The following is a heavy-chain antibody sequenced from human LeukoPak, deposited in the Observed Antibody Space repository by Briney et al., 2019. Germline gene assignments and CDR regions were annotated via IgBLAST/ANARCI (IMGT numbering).Heavy chain of an antibody. CDR3: ARAEYYYDSSGYSVGLLDY. J-gene: IGHJ4*02. V-gene: IGHV4-30-2*01. CDR1: GGSISSGGYY. Sequence: PSQTLSLTCTVSGGSISSGGYYWSWIRQPPGKGLDWIGYIYHRGSTYYTPSLKSRVTISVHRSKNQFSLKLSSVTAEDTAVYYCARAEYYYDSSGYSVGLLDYWGQGTLVTVSS. CDR2: IYHRGST. D-gene: IGHD3-22*01.